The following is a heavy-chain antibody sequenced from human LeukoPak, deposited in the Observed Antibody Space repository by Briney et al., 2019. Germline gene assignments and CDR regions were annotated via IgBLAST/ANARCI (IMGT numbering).Heavy chain of an antibody. CDR3: DAITFGGVIVPDY. Sequence: GGSLRLSCAASGFTFSGSAMHWVRQASGKGLEWVGRIRSRANSYVTAYAAAVTGRFIISRDNSKNTLYLQMNSLRAEDTAVYYCDAITFGGVIVPDYWGQGTLVTVSS. V-gene: IGHV3-73*01. CDR2: IRSRANSYVT. D-gene: IGHD3-16*02. J-gene: IGHJ4*02. CDR1: GFTFSGSA.